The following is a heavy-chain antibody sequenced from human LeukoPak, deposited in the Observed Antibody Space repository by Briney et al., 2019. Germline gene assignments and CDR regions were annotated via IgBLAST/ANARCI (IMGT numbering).Heavy chain of an antibody. CDR3: ARRNGPSVDISMVGFDP. J-gene: IGHJ5*02. CDR1: GFTFSTYA. D-gene: IGHD5-12*01. CDR2: INDSGDYT. Sequence: PGGSLRLSCAASGFTFSTYAMSWVRQAPEKGLEWVSAINDSGDYTYYADSVKGRFTISRDNSKNTLSLQMSSLRAEDTAVYFCARRNGPSVDISMVGFDPWGQGTLVTVSS. V-gene: IGHV3-23*01.